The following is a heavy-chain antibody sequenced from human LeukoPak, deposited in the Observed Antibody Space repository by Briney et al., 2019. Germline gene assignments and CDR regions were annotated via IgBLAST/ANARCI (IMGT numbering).Heavy chain of an antibody. D-gene: IGHD2-21*01. V-gene: IGHV1-2*02. Sequence: ASVKVSCKASGSIFSDYYMHWVRQVPGRGFEWMGWISRRSGATKIAQKFQGRVTLIRDTSISTAYVELTNLASDDTAVYYCVSRAGGNSDVASFDYWGQGTLVLVSS. J-gene: IGHJ4*02. CDR1: GSIFSDYY. CDR3: VSRAGGNSDVASFDY. CDR2: ISRRSGAT.